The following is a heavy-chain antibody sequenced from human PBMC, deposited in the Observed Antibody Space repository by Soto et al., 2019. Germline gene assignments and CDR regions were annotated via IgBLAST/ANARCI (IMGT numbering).Heavy chain of an antibody. V-gene: IGHV3-7*03. D-gene: IGHD4-17*01. J-gene: IGHJ4*02. Sequence: PGGSLRLSCTASGFMFGSYWMTWVRHVPGKGLQWVANIKQDGSEKYYVDFVKGRFTISRDNADNSVFLDMNNLRVDDTATYYCARVRATDYEIDYWGQGALVTVSS. CDR1: GFMFGSYW. CDR2: IKQDGSEK. CDR3: ARVRATDYEIDY.